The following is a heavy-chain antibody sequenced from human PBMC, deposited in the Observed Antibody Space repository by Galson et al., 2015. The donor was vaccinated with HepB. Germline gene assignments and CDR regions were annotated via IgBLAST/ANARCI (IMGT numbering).Heavy chain of an antibody. J-gene: IGHJ5*02. CDR2: TYYRSKWYN. Sequence: CAISGDSVSSNSAAWNWIRQSPSRGLEWLGRTYYRSKWYNDYAVSVKSRITINPDTSKNQFSPQLNSVTPEDTAVYYCARGAGSGSYFPWFDPWGQGTLVTVSS. CDR1: GDSVSSNSAA. D-gene: IGHD1-26*01. V-gene: IGHV6-1*01. CDR3: ARGAGSGSYFPWFDP.